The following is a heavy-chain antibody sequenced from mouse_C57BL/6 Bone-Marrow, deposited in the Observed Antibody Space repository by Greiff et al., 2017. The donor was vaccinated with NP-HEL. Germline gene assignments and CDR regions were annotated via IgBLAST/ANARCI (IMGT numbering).Heavy chain of an antibody. J-gene: IGHJ3*01. CDR1: GYAFTNYL. CDR3: ARCEYGWFAY. Sequence: QVQLKQSGAELVRPGTSVKVSCKASGYAFTNYLIEWVKQRPGQGLEWIGVINPGSGGTNYNEKFKGKATLTADKSSSTAYMQLSSLTSEDSAVYFCARCEYGWFAYWGQGTLVTVSA. D-gene: IGHD5-1*01. V-gene: IGHV1-54*01. CDR2: INPGSGGT.